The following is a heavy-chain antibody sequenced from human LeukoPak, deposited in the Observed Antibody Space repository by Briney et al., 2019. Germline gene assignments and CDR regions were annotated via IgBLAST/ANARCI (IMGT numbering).Heavy chain of an antibody. Sequence: PSETLSLTCTVSGGSISGYYWSWIRQPPGKGLEWIGYIYYSGSTNYNPSLKSRVTISVDTSKNQFSLKLSSVTAADTAVYYCARRRLRSSNDYWGQGTLVTVSS. CDR1: GGSISGYY. V-gene: IGHV4-59*01. CDR3: ARRRLRSSNDY. D-gene: IGHD4-17*01. J-gene: IGHJ4*02. CDR2: IYYSGST.